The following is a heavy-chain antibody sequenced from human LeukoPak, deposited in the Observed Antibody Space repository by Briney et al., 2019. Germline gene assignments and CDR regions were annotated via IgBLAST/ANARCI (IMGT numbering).Heavy chain of an antibody. CDR1: GYTFTGYY. CDR3: ARGGSTAAAGDY. CDR2: INPSGGST. J-gene: IGHJ4*02. V-gene: IGHV1-46*01. D-gene: IGHD6-13*01. Sequence: ASVKVSCKASGYTFTGYYMHWVRQAPGQGLEWMGIINPSGGSTSYAQKFQGRVTMTRDTSTSTVYMELSSLRSEDTAVYYCARGGSTAAAGDYWGQGTLVTISS.